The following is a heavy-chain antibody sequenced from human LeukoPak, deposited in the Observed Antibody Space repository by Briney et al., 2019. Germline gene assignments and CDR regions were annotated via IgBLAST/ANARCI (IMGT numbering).Heavy chain of an antibody. J-gene: IGHJ5*02. D-gene: IGHD1-20*01. V-gene: IGHV1-3*01. CDR3: ARGGNWNDGFDP. CDR1: GYTFTSYA. CDR2: INAGNGNT. Sequence: ASVKVSCKASGYTFTSYAMHWVRQAPGQRLEWMGWINAGNGNTKYSQKFQSRVTITRDTSASTAYMELSSLRSEDTAVYYCARGGNWNDGFDPWGQGTLVTVSS.